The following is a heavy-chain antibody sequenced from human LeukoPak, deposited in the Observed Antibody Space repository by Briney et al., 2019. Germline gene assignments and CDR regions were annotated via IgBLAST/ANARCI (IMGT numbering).Heavy chain of an antibody. CDR2: INPNSGGT. J-gene: IGHJ3*02. D-gene: IGHD2-21*02. CDR1: GYTFTGYY. Sequence: ASVKVSCKASGYTFTGYYMHWVRQAPGQGLEWMGWINPNSGGTNYAQKFQGRVTMTRDTSISTAYMELSRLRSDDTAVYYCVVNLGYCGGDCYPFDAFDIWGQGTMVTVSS. V-gene: IGHV1-2*02. CDR3: VVNLGYCGGDCYPFDAFDI.